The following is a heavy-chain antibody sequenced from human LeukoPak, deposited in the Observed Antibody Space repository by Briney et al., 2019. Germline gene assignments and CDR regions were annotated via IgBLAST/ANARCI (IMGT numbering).Heavy chain of an antibody. D-gene: IGHD3-22*01. CDR3: ARLAYDSYGENAFDF. J-gene: IGHJ3*01. Sequence: PGGSLRLSCATSGFTFSDHYIDWVRQAPGKGLEWVGRSRNKANSYITEYAASVRGRFSISRDYSENSVSLQMNSLKTEDTAVYFCARLAYDSYGENAFDFWGQGTMVTVSS. V-gene: IGHV3-72*01. CDR2: SRNKANSYIT. CDR1: GFTFSDHY.